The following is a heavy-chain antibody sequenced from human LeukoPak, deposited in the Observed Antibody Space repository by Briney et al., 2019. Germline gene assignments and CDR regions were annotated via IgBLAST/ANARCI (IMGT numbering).Heavy chain of an antibody. CDR1: GFTFSSYS. Sequence: GGSLRLSCAASGFTFSSYSMNWVRQAPGKGLEWVSSISSSSSYIYYADSVKGRFTISRDNAKNSLYLQMNSLRAEDTAVYYCARDHGDYVIVYWGQGTLVTVSS. CDR3: ARDHGDYVIVY. V-gene: IGHV3-21*01. D-gene: IGHD4-17*01. CDR2: ISSSSSYI. J-gene: IGHJ4*02.